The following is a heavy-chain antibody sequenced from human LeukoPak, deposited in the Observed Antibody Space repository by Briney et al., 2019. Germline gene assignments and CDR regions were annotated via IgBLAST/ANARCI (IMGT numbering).Heavy chain of an antibody. Sequence: ASVKVSCKASGYTSTGYYMHWVRQAPGQGLEWMGRINPNSGGTNYAQKFQGRVTMTRDTSTSTAYMELSRLRSDDTAVYYCASHSSGGAFDIWGQGTMVTVSS. V-gene: IGHV1-2*06. CDR3: ASHSSGGAFDI. D-gene: IGHD6-25*01. J-gene: IGHJ3*02. CDR2: INPNSGGT. CDR1: GYTSTGYY.